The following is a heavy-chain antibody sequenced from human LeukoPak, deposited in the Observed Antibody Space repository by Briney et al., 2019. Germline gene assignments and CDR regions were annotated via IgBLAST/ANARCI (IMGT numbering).Heavy chain of an antibody. CDR1: GYTFTTYV. Sequence: ASVKVSCKASGYTFTTYVISWVRQAPGQGLEWMGWISAYNGNTKYAQKLQGRVTMTTDTSTSTAYMELKSLRSDDTAVYYCARDQMGGSYYGYFQHWGQGTLVTVSS. CDR3: ARDQMGGSYYGYFQH. V-gene: IGHV1-18*01. J-gene: IGHJ1*01. D-gene: IGHD1-26*01. CDR2: ISAYNGNT.